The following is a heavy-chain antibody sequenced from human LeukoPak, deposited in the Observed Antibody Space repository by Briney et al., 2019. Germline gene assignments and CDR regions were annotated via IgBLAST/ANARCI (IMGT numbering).Heavy chain of an antibody. J-gene: IGHJ3*02. D-gene: IGHD3-22*01. CDR3: ARENYYDSSGYYFEGAFDI. CDR1: GGTFISYA. CDR2: IIPIFGTA. Sequence: SVKVSCKASGGTFISYAISWVRQAPGQGLEWMGGIIPIFGTANYAQKFQGRVTITAGESTSTAYMELSSLRSEDTAVYYCARENYYDSSGYYFEGAFDIWGQGTMVTVSS. V-gene: IGHV1-69*01.